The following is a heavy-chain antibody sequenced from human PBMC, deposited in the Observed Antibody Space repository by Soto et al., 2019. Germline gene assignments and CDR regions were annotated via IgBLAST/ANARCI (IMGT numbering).Heavy chain of an antibody. V-gene: IGHV6-1*01. D-gene: IGHD3-3*01. CDR3: ARVFHDFWSGFPYGMDV. CDR1: GDTVSSSSAA. J-gene: IGHJ6*02. CDR2: TYYRSKYYT. Sequence: SQTLSLTCAVSGDTVSSSSAAWHWIRQSPSTGLEWLGRTYYRSKYYTDYAVSVKSRITINADTSRNQFSLQLNSVTPEDTAVYYCARVFHDFWSGFPYGMDVWGQGTTVTVSS.